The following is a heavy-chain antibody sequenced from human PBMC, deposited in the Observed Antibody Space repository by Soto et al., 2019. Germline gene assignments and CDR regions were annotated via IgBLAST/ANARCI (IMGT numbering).Heavy chain of an antibody. CDR2: IVVGSGNT. J-gene: IGHJ6*02. CDR1: GFTFTSSA. CDR3: AAEGCSSTRCYGDYYGMDV. D-gene: IGHD2-2*01. Sequence: SVKVSCKASGFTFTSSAVQWVRQARGQRLEWIGWIVVGSGNTNYAQKFQERVTITRDMSTSTAYMELSSLRSEDTAAYYCAAEGCSSTRCYGDYYGMDVWGQGTTVTVSS. V-gene: IGHV1-58*01.